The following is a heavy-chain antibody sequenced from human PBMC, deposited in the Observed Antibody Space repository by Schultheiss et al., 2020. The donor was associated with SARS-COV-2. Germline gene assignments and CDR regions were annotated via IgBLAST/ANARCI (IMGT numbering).Heavy chain of an antibody. CDR1: GGSISSYY. D-gene: IGHD4-11*01. CDR3: ARDSDYNRGNYYYYYYMDV. V-gene: IGHV4-4*07. J-gene: IGHJ6*03. Sequence: SETLSLTCTVSGGSISSYYWSWIRQPAGKGLEWIGRIYTSGSTNYNPSLKSRVTISVDTSKNQFSLKLSSVTAADTAVYYCARDSDYNRGNYYYYYYMDVWGKGTTVTVSS. CDR2: IYTSGST.